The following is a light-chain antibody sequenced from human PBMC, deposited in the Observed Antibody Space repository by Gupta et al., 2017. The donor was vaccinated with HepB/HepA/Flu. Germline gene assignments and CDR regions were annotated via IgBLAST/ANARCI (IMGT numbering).Light chain of an antibody. CDR1: SSNIGSND. CDR2: ANN. J-gene: IGLJ3*02. CDR3: AAWDDSRNGWV. Sequence: SDLTPPPSASGTPGQRVTISCSGSSSNIGSNDVDWDQSHPGTAPKLLIYANNQRPSGVPVRFSVSRSGTSASLAISGLQAEDEADYYCAAWDDSRNGWVFGGGTKLTVL. V-gene: IGLV1-44*01.